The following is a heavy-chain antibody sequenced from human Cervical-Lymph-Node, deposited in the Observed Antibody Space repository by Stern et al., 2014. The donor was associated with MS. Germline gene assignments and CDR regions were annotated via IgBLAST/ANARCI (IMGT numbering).Heavy chain of an antibody. D-gene: IGHD3-10*01. CDR2: IYPGDSHT. J-gene: IGHJ4*02. V-gene: IGHV5-51*01. CDR1: GYSFTSYW. Sequence: EVQLVQSGAEVKKPGESLKISCKGSGYSFTSYWIGWVRQMPRKGLEWMGIIYPGDSHTRYSPSFQGQVTISAEKSISTAYLQWSSLKASDTAIYYCARVGLGSYWENPFDFWGQGTLVTVSS. CDR3: ARVGLGSYWENPFDF.